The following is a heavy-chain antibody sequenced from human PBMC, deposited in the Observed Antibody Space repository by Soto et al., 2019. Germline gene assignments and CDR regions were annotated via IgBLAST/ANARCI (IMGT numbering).Heavy chain of an antibody. J-gene: IGHJ3*01. D-gene: IGHD3-16*01. CDR3: TTDRPFTGGGVIAT. CDR2: IKSKRGGGTT. Sequence: EVQLVESGGGLVKPGGSLRLSCAASGLTFSNLWMTWVRQAPGKAPEWVGRIKSKRGGGTTDYAAPVNGRYTISRDDSKSTVYLQMNSLKIEDTAVYYCTTDRPFTGGGVIATWGQGTIVTVSS. CDR1: GLTFSNLW. V-gene: IGHV3-15*01.